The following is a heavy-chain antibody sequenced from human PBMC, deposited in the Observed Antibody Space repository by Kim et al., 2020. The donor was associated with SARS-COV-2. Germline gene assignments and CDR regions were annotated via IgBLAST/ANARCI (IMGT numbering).Heavy chain of an antibody. J-gene: IGHJ6*02. V-gene: IGHV4-30-2*04. Sequence: SRVTISVDTSKNQFSLKLSSVTAADTAVYYCAREDTAMGSVGYYYYGMDVWGQGTTVTVSS. D-gene: IGHD5-18*01. CDR3: AREDTAMGSVGYYYYGMDV.